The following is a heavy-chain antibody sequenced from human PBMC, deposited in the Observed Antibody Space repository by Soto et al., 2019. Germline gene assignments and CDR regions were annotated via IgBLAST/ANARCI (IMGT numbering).Heavy chain of an antibody. Sequence: PGESLKISCKGSGYSFTSYWISWVRQMPGKGLEWMGRIDPSDSYTNYSPSFQGHVTISADKSISTAYLQWSSLKASDTAMYYCASSSRLFNYYYGMDVWGHGTTVTVSS. D-gene: IGHD2-21*01. CDR2: IDPSDSYT. CDR1: GYSFTSYW. J-gene: IGHJ6*02. CDR3: ASSSRLFNYYYGMDV. V-gene: IGHV5-10-1*01.